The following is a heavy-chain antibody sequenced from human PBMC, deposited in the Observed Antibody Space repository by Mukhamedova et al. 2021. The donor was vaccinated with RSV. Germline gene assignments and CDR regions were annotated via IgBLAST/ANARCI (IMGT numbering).Heavy chain of an antibody. D-gene: IGHD1-14*01. J-gene: IGHJ3*02. CDR2: TYYRSKWYD. V-gene: IGHV6-1*01. Sequence: TYYRSKWYDDYVVSVKSRITINPDTSKNQFSLQLNSETPEDTAVYYCARTGTGGRAFDIWGQGTMVTVSS. CDR3: ARTGTGGRAFDI.